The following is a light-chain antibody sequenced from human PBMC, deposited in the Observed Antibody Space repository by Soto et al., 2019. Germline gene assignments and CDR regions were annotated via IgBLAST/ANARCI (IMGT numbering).Light chain of an antibody. J-gene: IGLJ1*01. V-gene: IGLV2-14*01. CDR3: NSYTRGSTRYV. CDR2: DVN. Sequence: QSALTQPASVSGSPGQSITISCSGTSSDIGVYNYVSWYQQHPGKAPKLIIYDVNHRPSGVPHRFSGSKSANTASLTISGLQADDEAEYYCNSYTRGSTRYVFGTGTKVTVL. CDR1: SSDIGVYNY.